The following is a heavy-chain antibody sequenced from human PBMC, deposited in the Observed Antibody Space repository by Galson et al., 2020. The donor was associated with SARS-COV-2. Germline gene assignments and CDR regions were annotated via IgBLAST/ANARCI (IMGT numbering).Heavy chain of an antibody. Sequence: ASVKVSCKVSGYTLTELSMHWVRQAPGKGLEWMVGFDPEDGETIYAQKFQGRVTMTEDTSTDTAYMELSSLRSEDTAVYYCATASIVGAPNWFDPGGQGTLVTGSS. J-gene: IGHJ5*02. V-gene: IGHV1-24*01. CDR1: GYTLTELS. D-gene: IGHD1-26*01. CDR2: FDPEDGET. CDR3: ATASIVGAPNWFDP.